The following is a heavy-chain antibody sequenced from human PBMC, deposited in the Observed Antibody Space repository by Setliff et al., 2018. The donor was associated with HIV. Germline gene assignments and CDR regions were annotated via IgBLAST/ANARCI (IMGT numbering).Heavy chain of an antibody. D-gene: IGHD6-19*01. CDR1: GGTFSSYA. CDR2: IIPIFGTT. V-gene: IGHV1-69*13. CDR3: ARDPSIAVAGAAV. Sequence: ASVKVSCKASGGTFSSYAISWVRQAPGQGLEWMGGIIPIFGTTNYAQKFQGRVTITADEWTSTAYMELSSLRSEDTAVYYCARDPSIAVAGAAVWGQGTTVTVSS. J-gene: IGHJ6*02.